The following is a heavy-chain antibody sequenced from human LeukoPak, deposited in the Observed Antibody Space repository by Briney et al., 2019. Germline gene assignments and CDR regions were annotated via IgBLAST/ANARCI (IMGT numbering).Heavy chain of an antibody. CDR2: MNPNSGNT. CDR1: GYTFTSYD. J-gene: IGHJ6*03. CDR3: ASDRGPAKGIRVFYYMDV. Sequence: VGSVTVSRKASGYTFTSYDINWVRQATGQGLEWMGWMNPNSGNTGYAQKFQGRLTMNRNTPISTASIELSRLTSGDRAGFDCASDRGPAKGIRVFYYMDVWGKGTTVTVSS. D-gene: IGHD6-13*01. V-gene: IGHV1-8*01.